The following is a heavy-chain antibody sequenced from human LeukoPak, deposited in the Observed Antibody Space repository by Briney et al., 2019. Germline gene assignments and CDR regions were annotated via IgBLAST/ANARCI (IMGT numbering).Heavy chain of an antibody. D-gene: IGHD5-12*01. Sequence: ASVKVSCKASGYTFTGYYMHWVRQAPGQGLEWMGWMNPNSGNTGYAQKFQGRVTMTRNTSISTAYMELSSLRSEDTAVYYCARGRTRYSGYDYGYWGQGTLVTVSS. CDR1: GYTFTGYY. J-gene: IGHJ4*02. CDR3: ARGRTRYSGYDYGY. V-gene: IGHV1-8*02. CDR2: MNPNSGNT.